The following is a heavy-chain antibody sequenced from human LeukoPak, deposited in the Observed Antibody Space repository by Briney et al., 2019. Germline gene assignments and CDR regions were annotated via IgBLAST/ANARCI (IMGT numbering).Heavy chain of an antibody. Sequence: SETLSLTCAVYGRSFSGYYWSWIRQPPGKGLEWIGEINHSGSTNYNPSLKSRVTISVDTSKNQFSLKLSSVTAADTAVYYCARGRGPKHYCYYYYMDVWGKGTTVTVSS. CDR1: GRSFSGYY. J-gene: IGHJ6*03. V-gene: IGHV4-34*01. CDR2: INHSGST. CDR3: ARGRGPKHYCYYYYMDV.